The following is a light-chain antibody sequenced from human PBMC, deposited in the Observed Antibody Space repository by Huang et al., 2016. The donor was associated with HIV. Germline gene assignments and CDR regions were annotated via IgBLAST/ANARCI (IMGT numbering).Light chain of an antibody. J-gene: IGKJ2*01. CDR3: QQYGMSPRT. CDR2: GAT. CDR1: QSVSNNF. Sequence: EVVLTQSPGTLSLSPGERATLSCRASQSVSNNFLAWYQQRPGQPPRLLIDGATSRATGMPDRFSGSGSGTDFTLSSSRLEPEDFAVYYCQQYGMSPRTFGQGTKLEIK. V-gene: IGKV3-20*01.